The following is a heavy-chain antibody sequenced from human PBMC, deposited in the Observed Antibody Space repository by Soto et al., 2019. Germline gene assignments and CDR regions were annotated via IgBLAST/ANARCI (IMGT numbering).Heavy chain of an antibody. CDR2: IYYSGST. V-gene: IGHV4-59*01. J-gene: IGHJ4*02. CDR3: ARWGYCSGRSCYLDY. Sequence: PSETLSLTCTVSGGSISSYYWSWIRQPPGKGLEWIGYIYYSGSTNYNPSLKSRVTISVDTSKNQFSLKLSSVTAADTAVYYCARWGYCSGRSCYLDYWGQGTLVTVSS. CDR1: GGSISSYY. D-gene: IGHD2-15*01.